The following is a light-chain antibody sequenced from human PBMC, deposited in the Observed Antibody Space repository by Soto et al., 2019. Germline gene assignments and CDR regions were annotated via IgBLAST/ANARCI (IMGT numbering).Light chain of an antibody. J-gene: IGKJ1*01. V-gene: IGKV3-20*01. CDR2: GAS. Sequence: EIVLTQSPGTLSLSPGERPTLSCRASQSVASSYLAWYQQKPGQAPRLLIYGASSRASGIPDRFSGSGSGTDFTLTISRLEPEDFAVYYCQHYASSPWTFGQGTKVEIK. CDR1: QSVASSY. CDR3: QHYASSPWT.